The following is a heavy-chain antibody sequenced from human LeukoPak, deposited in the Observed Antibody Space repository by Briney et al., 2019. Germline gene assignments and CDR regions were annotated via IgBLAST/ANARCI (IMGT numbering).Heavy chain of an antibody. D-gene: IGHD6-19*01. Sequence: SETLSLTCTVSGGSISSYYWSWIRQPAGKGLEWIGRIYTIGSTNYNPSLKSRVTMSVDTSKNQFSLKLSSVTAADTAVYYCAGEQQWLVLDYYGMDVWGQGTTVTVSS. CDR1: GGSISSYY. CDR3: AGEQQWLVLDYYGMDV. J-gene: IGHJ6*02. V-gene: IGHV4-4*07. CDR2: IYTIGST.